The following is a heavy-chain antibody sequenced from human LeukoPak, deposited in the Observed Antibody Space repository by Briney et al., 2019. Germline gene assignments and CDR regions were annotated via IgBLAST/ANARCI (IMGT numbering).Heavy chain of an antibody. CDR3: TRLGEKADFDY. J-gene: IGHJ4*02. V-gene: IGHV3-7*01. CDR1: GFTFSTYW. Sequence: GGSLRLSCAASGFTFSTYWMSWVRQAPGKGLEWVANIKQDGSESCYVDSVKGRFTFSRDNAKNSLYLQINSLRAEDTAVYYCTRLGEKADFDYWGQGTLVTVSS. D-gene: IGHD3-16*01. CDR2: IKQDGSES.